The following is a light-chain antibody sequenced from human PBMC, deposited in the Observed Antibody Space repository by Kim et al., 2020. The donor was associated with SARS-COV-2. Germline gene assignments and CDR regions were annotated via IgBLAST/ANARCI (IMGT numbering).Light chain of an antibody. J-gene: IGLJ2*01. V-gene: IGLV3-21*03. CDR2: DDS. Sequence: VTPGKTAIITCGGNNIGRKSVHWYQQKSGQAPVLVVYDDSDRPSGIPERISGSNSGNTATLTISRVEAGDEADYYCQVWDSESAVVFGGGTQLTVL. CDR3: QVWDSESAVV. CDR1: NIGRKS.